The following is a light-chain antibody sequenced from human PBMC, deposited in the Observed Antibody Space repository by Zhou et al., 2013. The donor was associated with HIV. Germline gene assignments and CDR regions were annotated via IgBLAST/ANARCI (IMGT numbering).Light chain of an antibody. Sequence: DIQMTQSPSTLSASVGDRVTITCRASQSISSWLAWYQQKPGKAPNLLIYKASTLQSGVPSRFSGSGSGTEFTLTISSLQPDDFATYYCQQYSAYSWTFGQGTSVELK. V-gene: IGKV1-5*03. CDR3: QQYSAYSWT. CDR2: KAS. CDR1: QSISSW. J-gene: IGKJ1*01.